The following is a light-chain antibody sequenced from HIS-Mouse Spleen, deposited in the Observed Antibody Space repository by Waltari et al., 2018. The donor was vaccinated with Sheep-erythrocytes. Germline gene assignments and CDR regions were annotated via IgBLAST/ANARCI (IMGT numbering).Light chain of an antibody. CDR1: QSLLHSNGYNY. CDR2: LGS. Sequence: DIVMTQSPLSLPVTPGEPASISCRSSQSLLHSNGYNYLDWYLQKPGQSPQLLIYLGSNRASEVPDRFSDSGSGTDFTLKISRVEAEDVGVYYCMQALQTPYTFGQGTKVEIK. V-gene: IGKV2-28*01. CDR3: MQALQTPYT. J-gene: IGKJ2*01.